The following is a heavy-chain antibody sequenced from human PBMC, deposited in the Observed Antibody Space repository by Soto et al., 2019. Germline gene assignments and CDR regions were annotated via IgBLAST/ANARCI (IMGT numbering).Heavy chain of an antibody. CDR3: ARDYTGSYALGVFDS. CDR1: GFTFSSYA. J-gene: IGHJ4*02. V-gene: IGHV3-30-3*01. Sequence: GGSLRLSCAASGFTFSSYAMHWVRQAPGKGLEWVAVISYDGSNNYYADSVKGRFTISRDNSKNTLYLQMNSLRDEDTAVYYCARDYTGSYALGVFDSWGQGTLVTVSS. CDR2: ISYDGSNN. D-gene: IGHD1-26*01.